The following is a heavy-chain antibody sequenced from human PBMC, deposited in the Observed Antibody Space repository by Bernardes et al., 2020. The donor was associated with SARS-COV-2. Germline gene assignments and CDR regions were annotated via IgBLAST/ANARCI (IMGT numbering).Heavy chain of an antibody. Sequence: ASVKVSCMASGYTFTGYYMHWVRQAPGQGLEWMGWINPNSGGTNYAQKFQGWVTMTRDTSISTAYMELSRLRSDDTAVYYCARGGYTNYYYYGMDVWGQGTTVTVSS. CDR2: INPNSGGT. CDR1: GYTFTGYY. J-gene: IGHJ6*02. D-gene: IGHD6-13*01. CDR3: ARGGYTNYYYYGMDV. V-gene: IGHV1-2*04.